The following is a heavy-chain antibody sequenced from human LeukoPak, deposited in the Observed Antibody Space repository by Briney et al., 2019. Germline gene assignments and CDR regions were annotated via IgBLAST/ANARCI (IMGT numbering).Heavy chain of an antibody. D-gene: IGHD1-26*01. Sequence: PGGSLRLSCAASGFTFSSYGMNWVRQAPGKGLEWVSYISSSGSTIYYADSVKGRFTISRDNAKNSLYLQMNSLRAEDTAVYYCAKDGRKGILDYWGQGTLVTVSS. CDR3: AKDGRKGILDY. CDR1: GFTFSSYG. V-gene: IGHV3-48*03. CDR2: ISSSGSTI. J-gene: IGHJ4*02.